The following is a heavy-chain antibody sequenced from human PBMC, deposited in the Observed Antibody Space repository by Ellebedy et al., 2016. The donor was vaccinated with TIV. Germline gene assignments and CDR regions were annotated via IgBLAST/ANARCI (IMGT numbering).Heavy chain of an antibody. J-gene: IGHJ4*02. Sequence: AASVKVSCKASGYTFSNYFVHWVRQAPGEGLEWLGIINPSSGSTTYAQKFQGRVTMTIDTSTSTGYMELRSLRSDDTAVYYCARGFRYGSGRWPLDYWGQGTLVTVSS. D-gene: IGHD4-23*01. CDR1: GYTFSNYF. V-gene: IGHV1-46*01. CDR3: ARGFRYGSGRWPLDY. CDR2: INPSSGST.